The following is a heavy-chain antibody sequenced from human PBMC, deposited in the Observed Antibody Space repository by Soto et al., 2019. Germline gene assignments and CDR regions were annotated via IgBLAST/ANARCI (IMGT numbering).Heavy chain of an antibody. V-gene: IGHV3-33*01. CDR3: VRDDIVVVQSATTLYYYYYGMDV. D-gene: IGHD2-2*01. CDR2: IWYDGSNK. J-gene: IGHJ6*02. CDR1: GFTFSSYG. Sequence: PGGSLRLSCTASGFTFSSYGMHWVRQAPGKGLEWVAVIWYDGSNKYYADSVKGRFTISRDNSKNTLYLQMSSLRAEDTAVYYCVRDDIVVVQSATTLYYYYYGMDVWGQGTKVTVSS.